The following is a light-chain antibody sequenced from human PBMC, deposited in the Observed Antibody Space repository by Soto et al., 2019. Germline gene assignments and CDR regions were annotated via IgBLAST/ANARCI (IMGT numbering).Light chain of an antibody. J-gene: IGKJ1*01. Sequence: DIQMTQSPSSLFASVGDRVTITCRASQSISRYLNWYQQKPGKAPKLLIYAASSLQSGVPSRFSGSGSGTDFTLTISSLQPEDFATYYCQQSYSTPRFGQGTKVEIK. V-gene: IGKV1-39*01. CDR2: AAS. CDR1: QSISRY. CDR3: QQSYSTPR.